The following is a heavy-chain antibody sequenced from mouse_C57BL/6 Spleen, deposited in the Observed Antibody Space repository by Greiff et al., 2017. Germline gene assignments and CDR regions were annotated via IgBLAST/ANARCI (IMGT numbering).Heavy chain of an antibody. D-gene: IGHD4-1*01. V-gene: IGHV5-6*01. J-gene: IGHJ2*01. CDR2: ISSGGSYT. CDR1: GFTFSSYG. Sequence: EVKLMESGGDLVKPGGSLKLSCAASGFTFSSYGMSWVRQTPDKRLEWVATISSGGSYTCYPDSVKGRFTISRDNAKNTLYLQMSSLKSEDTAMYYCARHSPANWVDYWGQGTTLTVSS. CDR3: ARHSPANWVDY.